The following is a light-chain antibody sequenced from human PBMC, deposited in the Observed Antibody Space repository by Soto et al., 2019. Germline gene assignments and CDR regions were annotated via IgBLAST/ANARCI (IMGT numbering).Light chain of an antibody. CDR1: QSISSN. J-gene: IGKJ1*01. CDR3: QQYGSSPRT. CDR2: GAS. Sequence: EMVLTQSPGTLSLSLGERATLSCRASQSISSNLAWYQQKPGQAPRLLIYGASNRATGIPDRFSGSGSGTEFTLTISRLEPEDFAVYYCQQYGSSPRTFGQGTKVDIK. V-gene: IGKV3-20*01.